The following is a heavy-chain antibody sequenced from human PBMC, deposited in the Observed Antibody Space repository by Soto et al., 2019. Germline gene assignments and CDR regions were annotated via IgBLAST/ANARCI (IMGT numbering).Heavy chain of an antibody. CDR1: GYTFTGYY. Sequence: SSVKVSCKASGYTFTGYYMHWVRQAPGQGLEWMGWINPNSGGTNYAQKFQGWVTMTRDTSISTAYMELSRLRSDDTAVYYCAITFLLGYCSSTSCPGAFDIWGHGTMVTV. CDR3: AITFLLGYCSSTSCPGAFDI. V-gene: IGHV1-2*04. D-gene: IGHD2-2*01. CDR2: INPNSGGT. J-gene: IGHJ3*02.